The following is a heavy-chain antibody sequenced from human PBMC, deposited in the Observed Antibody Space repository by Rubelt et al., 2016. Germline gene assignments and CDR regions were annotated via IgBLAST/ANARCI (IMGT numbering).Heavy chain of an antibody. CDR3: AKDKEGIAVAGTATYFDY. CDR1: GFTFSSYA. J-gene: IGHJ4*02. Sequence: EVQLLESGGGLVQPGGSLRLSCAASGFTFSSYAMSWVRQAPGKGLEWVSAISGSGGSTYYADSVKGRFTISRDNSKNTLYLQMNSLRAEDTAVYYCAKDKEGIAVAGTATYFDYWGQGTLVTVSS. CDR2: ISGSGGST. D-gene: IGHD6-19*01. V-gene: IGHV3-23*01.